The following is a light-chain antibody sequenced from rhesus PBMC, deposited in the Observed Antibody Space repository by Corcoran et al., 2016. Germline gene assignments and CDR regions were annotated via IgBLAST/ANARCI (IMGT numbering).Light chain of an antibody. CDR3: QQYNSDPPT. Sequence: DIQMTQSPSSLSTSVGDRVTITYRASQGISSYLAWSQQKPGKAPKPLIYYASNLESGVPSRFSGSGSGTEFTLTISSLQPEDFATYYCQQYNSDPPTFGGGTKVEIK. CDR2: YAS. CDR1: QGISSY. J-gene: IGKJ4*01. V-gene: IGKV1-37*01.